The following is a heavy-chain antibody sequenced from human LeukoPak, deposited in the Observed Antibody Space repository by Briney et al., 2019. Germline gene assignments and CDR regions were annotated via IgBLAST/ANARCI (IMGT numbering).Heavy chain of an antibody. CDR2: INHSGST. CDR1: GGSFSGYY. CDR3: ARWSNYYDSSGPCFDY. Sequence: SETLSLTCAVYGGSFSGYYWSWIRQPPGKGLEWIGEINHSGSTNYNPSLKSRVTISVDTSKNQFSLKLSSVTAADTAVYYCARWSNYYDSSGPCFDYWGQGTLVTVSS. J-gene: IGHJ4*02. V-gene: IGHV4-34*01. D-gene: IGHD3-22*01.